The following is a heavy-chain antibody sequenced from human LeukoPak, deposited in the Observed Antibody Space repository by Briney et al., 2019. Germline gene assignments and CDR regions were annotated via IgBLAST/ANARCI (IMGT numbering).Heavy chain of an antibody. D-gene: IGHD6-13*01. CDR2: ISAYSGNT. CDR3: ARVVEYSSSWYGVLDY. Sequence: ASVKVSCKASGYTFTSYGISWVRQAPGQGLEWMGWISAYSGNTNYAQKLQGRVTMTTDTSTSTAYMELRSLRSDDTAVYYCARVVEYSSSWYGVLDYWGQGTLVTVSS. V-gene: IGHV1-18*01. J-gene: IGHJ4*02. CDR1: GYTFTSYG.